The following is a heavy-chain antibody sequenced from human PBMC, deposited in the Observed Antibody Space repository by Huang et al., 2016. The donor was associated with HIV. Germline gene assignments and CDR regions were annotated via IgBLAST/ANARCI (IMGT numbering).Heavy chain of an antibody. Sequence: EVHLVQSGAEVKKPGESRKISGWVSGYSFSSYWIGWVRQMPGRGLEWMVVIYPAYSDTKYSPSFKAQVTIAGDKSFDPAYLPWRGLSASDTATYYCARQHTGYHVFDVWGQGTTVTVS. V-gene: IGHV5-51*01. CDR1: GYSFSSYW. D-gene: IGHD5-12*01. CDR3: ARQHTGYHVFDV. CDR2: IYPAYSDT. J-gene: IGHJ3*01.